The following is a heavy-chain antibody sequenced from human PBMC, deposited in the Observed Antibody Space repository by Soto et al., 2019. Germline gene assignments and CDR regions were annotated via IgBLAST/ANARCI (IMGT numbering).Heavy chain of an antibody. CDR1: GFTFSNAW. J-gene: IGHJ6*02. V-gene: IGHV3-15*01. CDR3: TTDPYYDFWSGYPRRGYYYYGMDV. CDR2: IKSKTDGGTT. Sequence: GGSLRLSCAASGFTFSNAWMSWVRQAPGKGLEWAGRIKSKTDGGTTDYAAPVKGRFTISRDDSKNTLYLQMNSLKTEDTAVYYCTTDPYYDFWSGYPRRGYYYYGMDVWGQGTTVTVSS. D-gene: IGHD3-3*01.